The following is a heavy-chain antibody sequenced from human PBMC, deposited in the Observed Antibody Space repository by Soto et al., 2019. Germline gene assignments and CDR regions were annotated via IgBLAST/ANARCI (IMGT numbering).Heavy chain of an antibody. D-gene: IGHD3-10*01. CDR1: GFTFSSYA. V-gene: IGHV3-23*01. CDR3: ARANYYDSGNYVE. J-gene: IGHJ4*02. CDR2: VSGSGSST. Sequence: GGSLRLSCAVSGFTFSSYAMSWVRQAPGKGLEWVSVVSGSGSSTYYADSVKGRFSISRDNSKNTLYLQMNSLRAEDTAVYYCARANYYDSGNYVEWGQGTPVTVSS.